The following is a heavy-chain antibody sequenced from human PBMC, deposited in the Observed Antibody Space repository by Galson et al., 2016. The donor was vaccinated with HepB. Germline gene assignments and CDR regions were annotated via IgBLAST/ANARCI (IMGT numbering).Heavy chain of an antibody. CDR3: AKVSTSDILTGCTDF. Sequence: SLRLSCAASGFIFSDYAMTWVRQAPGKGLEWVSGTSYSGASRYYADSVKGRFTISKDNSKNTLHLQMNSLRAEDTALYYCAKVSTSDILTGCTDFWGQGTLVT. V-gene: IGHV3-23*01. J-gene: IGHJ4*02. CDR1: GFIFSDYA. D-gene: IGHD3-9*01. CDR2: TSYSGASR.